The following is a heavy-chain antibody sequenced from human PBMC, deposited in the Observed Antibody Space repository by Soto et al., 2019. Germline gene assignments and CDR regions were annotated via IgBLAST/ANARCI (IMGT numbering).Heavy chain of an antibody. CDR1: GYTFTNYG. CDR3: ARARYCSGGSCYSGAFDY. CDR2: ISGHNGNT. Sequence: QVQLVQSGAEMKKPGASVKVSCKASGYTFTNYGISWVRQAPGQGLEWVGWISGHNGNTDYAQNLQGRVTMTTDTSTNTAYMELRSLRSDDTAVYYCARARYCSGGSCYSGAFDYWGQGTLVTVSS. J-gene: IGHJ4*02. D-gene: IGHD2-15*01. V-gene: IGHV1-18*01.